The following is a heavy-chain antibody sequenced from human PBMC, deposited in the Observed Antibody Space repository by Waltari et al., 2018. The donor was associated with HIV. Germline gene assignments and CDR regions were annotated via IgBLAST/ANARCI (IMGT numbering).Heavy chain of an antibody. CDR1: GFTFSSHH. CDR2: VRDPTDT. CDR3: AKPLIAAAGTGAFDI. Sequence: EVQLLESGGGLVQPGGSLRLSCAASGFTFSSHHMTWVRQGPGKGLEWVSTVRDPTDTYYADSVRGRFTISRDNSRNTLYLQINNLRAEDTAVYYCAKPLIAAAGTGAFDIWGQGTMVTVSS. V-gene: IGHV3-23*01. J-gene: IGHJ3*02. D-gene: IGHD6-13*01.